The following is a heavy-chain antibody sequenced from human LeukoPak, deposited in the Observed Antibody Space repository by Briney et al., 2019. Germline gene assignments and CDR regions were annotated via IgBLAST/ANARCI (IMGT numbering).Heavy chain of an antibody. CDR3: ARDFVVVPAAMIQYNWFDP. D-gene: IGHD2-2*01. V-gene: IGHV1-2*06. J-gene: IGHJ5*02. Sequence: ASVKVSRKASGYTFTGYYMHWVRQAPGQGLEWMGRINPNSGGTNYAQKFQGRVTMTRDTSISTAYMELSRLRSDDTAVYYCARDFVVVPAAMIQYNWFDPWGQGTLVTVSS. CDR2: INPNSGGT. CDR1: GYTFTGYY.